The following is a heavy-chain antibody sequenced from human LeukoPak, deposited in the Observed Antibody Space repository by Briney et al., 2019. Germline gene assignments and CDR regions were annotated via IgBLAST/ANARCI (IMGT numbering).Heavy chain of an antibody. J-gene: IGHJ4*02. D-gene: IGHD6-19*01. CDR3: ARSGIGVAGYFDY. CDR2: IFPSGGEI. V-gene: IGHV3-23*01. Sequence: PGGSLRLSCAASGFTFSTFAMIWVRQPPGKGLEWVSSIFPSGGEIHYADSVKGRFTISRDNSKNTLYLQMNSLRAEDTAVYYCARSGIGVAGYFDYWGQGTLVTVSS. CDR1: GFTFSTFA.